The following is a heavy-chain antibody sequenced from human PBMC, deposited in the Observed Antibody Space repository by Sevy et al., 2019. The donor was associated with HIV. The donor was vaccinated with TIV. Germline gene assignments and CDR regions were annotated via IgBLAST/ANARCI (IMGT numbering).Heavy chain of an antibody. Sequence: GESLKISCAASGFTFSSYWMRWVRQAPGKGLEWVANIKQDGSEKYYVDSVKGRFTISRDNAKNSLYLQMNSLRAEDTAVYYCARGGYSYGFFCPVSYYYYMDVWGKGTTVTVSS. J-gene: IGHJ6*03. D-gene: IGHD5-18*01. V-gene: IGHV3-7*03. CDR1: GFTFSSYW. CDR3: ARGGYSYGFFCPVSYYYYMDV. CDR2: IKQDGSEK.